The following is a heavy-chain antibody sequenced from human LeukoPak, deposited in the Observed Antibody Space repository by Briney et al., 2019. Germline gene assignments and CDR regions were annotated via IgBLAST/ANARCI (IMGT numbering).Heavy chain of an antibody. D-gene: IGHD3-22*01. J-gene: IGHJ3*02. CDR3: ARSLSTYYYDSSARHAFDI. CDR1: GFTFSSYW. CDR2: IKQDGSEK. Sequence: GSLRLSCAASGFTFSSYWMSWVRQAPGKGLEWVANIKQDGSEKYYVDSVKGRFTISRDNAKNSLYLQMNSLRAEDTAVYYCARSLSTYYYDSSARHAFDIWGQGTMVTVSS. V-gene: IGHV3-7*01.